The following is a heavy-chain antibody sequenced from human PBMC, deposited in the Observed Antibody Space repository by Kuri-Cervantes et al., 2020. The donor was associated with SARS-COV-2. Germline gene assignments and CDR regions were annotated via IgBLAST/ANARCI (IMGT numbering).Heavy chain of an antibody. V-gene: IGHV3-66*01. Sequence: GGSLRLSCAASGFTVSSNYTSWARQAPGKGLEWVSVIYSGGSTYYADSVKGRFTISRDNSKNTLYLQMNSLRAEDTAVYYCARYGAVERDYYYYYGMDVWGQGTTVTVSS. CDR2: IYSGGST. J-gene: IGHJ6*02. CDR3: ARYGAVERDYYYYYGMDV. D-gene: IGHD2-21*01. CDR1: GFTVSSNY.